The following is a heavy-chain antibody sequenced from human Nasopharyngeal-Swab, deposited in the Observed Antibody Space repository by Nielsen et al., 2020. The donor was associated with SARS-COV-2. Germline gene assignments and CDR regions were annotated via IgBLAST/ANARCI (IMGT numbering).Heavy chain of an antibody. Sequence: GESLKISCAASGYTFSDAWMNWVRQAPGKGLEWVGLIKSKSAGGATEYAAPVKGRFSISRDESQNTLYLHMNSLKTEDTAMYYCLTDYYDNTGHGSYWGQGTLVTVSS. CDR3: LTDYYDNTGHGSY. CDR1: GYTFSDAW. D-gene: IGHD3-22*01. CDR2: IKSKSAGGAT. V-gene: IGHV3-15*07. J-gene: IGHJ4*02.